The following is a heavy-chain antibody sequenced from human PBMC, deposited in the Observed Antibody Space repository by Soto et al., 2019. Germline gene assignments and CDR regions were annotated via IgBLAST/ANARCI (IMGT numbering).Heavy chain of an antibody. V-gene: IGHV3-21*01. CDR1: GFSFDTYS. Sequence: GGSLRLSCAASGFSFDTYSMNWVRQAPGKGLEWVSSISNGAVFIFYADSVKGRFTISRDNANNSLYLHMTNLRAEDTAVYFCARDYVRLGGYTYGPPYYYYGMDVWGQGTTVTV. CDR3: ARDYVRLGGYTYGPPYYYYGMDV. J-gene: IGHJ6*02. D-gene: IGHD5-18*01. CDR2: ISNGAVFI.